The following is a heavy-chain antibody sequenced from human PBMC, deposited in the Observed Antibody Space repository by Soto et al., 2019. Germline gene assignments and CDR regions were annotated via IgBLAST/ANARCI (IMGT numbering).Heavy chain of an antibody. CDR2: ISAYNGNT. Sequence: SXKLDCKTSGYRXTIYGIRLVRQDPGQGLEWMGWISAYNGNTNYAKKLQGRVTMTTDTSTSKAYMELRSPRSEDTAVYYCARGEAHIAVAGTCDYWGQGPLGTVS. D-gene: IGHD6-19*01. CDR3: ARGEAHIAVAGTCDY. V-gene: IGHV1-18*01. J-gene: IGHJ4*02. CDR1: GYRXTIYG.